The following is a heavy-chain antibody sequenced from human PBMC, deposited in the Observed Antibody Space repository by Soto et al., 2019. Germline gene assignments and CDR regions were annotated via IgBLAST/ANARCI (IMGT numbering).Heavy chain of an antibody. D-gene: IGHD1-26*01. J-gene: IGHJ2*01. CDR2: INSDGSST. V-gene: IGHV3-74*01. CDR1: GFTFSSYW. CDR3: ARRGSRNWNFAH. Sequence: EVQLVESGGGLVQPGWSLRLSCAASGFTFSSYWMHWVRQAPGKGLLWVSRINSDGSSTSYADSVKGRFTISRDNAKNTLYLQVNSLRAELTAEYYCARRGSRNWNFAHSGRGTLFTVSS.